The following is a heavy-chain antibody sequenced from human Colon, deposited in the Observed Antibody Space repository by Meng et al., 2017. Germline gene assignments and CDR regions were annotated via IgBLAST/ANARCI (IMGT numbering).Heavy chain of an antibody. V-gene: IGHV3-66*02. Sequence: GESLKISCAASGFTVSSNYMSWVRQAPGKGLDWVSVIYTGGNTYYADSVKGRFTISRDNSKNTLYLQMNSLRAEDTAVYYCARSLRSFSWYYFDYWGQGTRVTCFS. CDR2: IYTGGNT. CDR3: ARSLRSFSWYYFDY. J-gene: IGHJ4*02. CDR1: GFTVSSNY. D-gene: IGHD6-13*01.